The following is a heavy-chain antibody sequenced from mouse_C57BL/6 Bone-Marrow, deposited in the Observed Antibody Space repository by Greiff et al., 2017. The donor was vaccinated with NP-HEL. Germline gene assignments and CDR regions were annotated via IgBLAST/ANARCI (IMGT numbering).Heavy chain of an antibody. D-gene: IGHD1-1*01. CDR1: EYEFPSHD. CDR2: INSDGGST. Sequence: EVQLVESGGGLVQPGESLKLSCESNEYEFPSHDMSWVRKTPEKRLELVAAINSDGGSTYYPDTMERRFIISRDNTKKTLYLQMSSRRSEDTALYYCARHGTTVVATDWYFDVWGTGTTVTVSS. J-gene: IGHJ1*03. CDR3: ARHGTTVVATDWYFDV. V-gene: IGHV5-2*01.